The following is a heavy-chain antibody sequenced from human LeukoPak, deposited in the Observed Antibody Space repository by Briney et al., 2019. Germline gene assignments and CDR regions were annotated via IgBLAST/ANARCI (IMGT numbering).Heavy chain of an antibody. CDR1: GYTFTGYY. CDR2: INPNSGGT. CDR3: ASVVHGYSSGWYAFDI. D-gene: IGHD6-19*01. J-gene: IGHJ3*02. Sequence: GASVKVSCKASGYTFTGYYMHWVRQAPGQGLEWMGWINPNSGGTNYAQKFQGRVTMTRDTSISTAYMELSRPRSDDTAVYYCASVVHGYSSGWYAFDIWGQGTMVTVSS. V-gene: IGHV1-2*02.